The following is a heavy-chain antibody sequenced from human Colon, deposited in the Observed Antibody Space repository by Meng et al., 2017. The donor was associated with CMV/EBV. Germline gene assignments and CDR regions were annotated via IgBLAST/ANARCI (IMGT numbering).Heavy chain of an antibody. V-gene: IGHV3-21*01. CDR3: ARDYSIGTPYYFEY. J-gene: IGHJ4*02. CDR1: CFTFSSFT. Sequence: ASCFTFSSFTMNWVRRAPGKGLEWVASISSDSTYIYYAGSLKGRFTISRDNAQNSLFLQMDSLRAEDTAIYYCARDYSIGTPYYFEYWGQGTLVTVSS. CDR2: ISSDSTYI. D-gene: IGHD3-22*01.